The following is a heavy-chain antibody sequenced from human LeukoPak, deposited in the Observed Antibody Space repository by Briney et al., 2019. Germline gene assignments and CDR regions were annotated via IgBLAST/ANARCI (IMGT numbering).Heavy chain of an antibody. CDR3: AGFGDYPY. D-gene: IGHD4-17*01. V-gene: IGHV3-48*01. CDR1: GFTLSSYD. CDR2: FGITSTI. Sequence: GGSLRLSCAVSGFTLSSYDMHWVRQASGGGLKWVAYFGITSTIYYAESVKGRFTISRDNAKNSLYLQMNSLTAEDTAVYYCAGFGDYPYWGQGTLVTVSS. J-gene: IGHJ4*02.